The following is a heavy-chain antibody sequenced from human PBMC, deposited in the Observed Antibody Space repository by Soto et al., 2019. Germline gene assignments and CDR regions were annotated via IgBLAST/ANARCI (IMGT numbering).Heavy chain of an antibody. CDR3: ARGPSYSDSYFDH. J-gene: IGHJ4*02. D-gene: IGHD4-17*01. Sequence: LRLSCAASEFTFSNYAMHWVRQAPGKGLQWLAVISYDGNNKYYADSVEGRFTISRDNSKNTVYLQMNSLRLEDTAVYYCARGPSYSDSYFDHWGQGTLVTVSS. CDR2: ISYDGNNK. V-gene: IGHV3-30*03. CDR1: EFTFSNYA.